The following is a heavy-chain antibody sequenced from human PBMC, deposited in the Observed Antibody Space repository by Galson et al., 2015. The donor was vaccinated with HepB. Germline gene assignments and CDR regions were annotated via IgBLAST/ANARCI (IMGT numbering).Heavy chain of an antibody. CDR1: GFTFNSYS. V-gene: IGHV3-48*02. CDR3: ARDRLGYYGMDV. D-gene: IGHD6-19*01. Sequence: SLRLSCAASGFTFNSYSMNWVRQAPGKGLEWVSYITSSTKIYYADSVKGRFTISRDSAKNSLYLQMNSLRDEDTAVYYCARDRLGYYGMDVWGQGTTVTVSS. J-gene: IGHJ6*02. CDR2: ITSSTKI.